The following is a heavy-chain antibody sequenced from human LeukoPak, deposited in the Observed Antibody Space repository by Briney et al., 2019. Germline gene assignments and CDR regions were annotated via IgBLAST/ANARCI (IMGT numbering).Heavy chain of an antibody. Sequence: GGSLRLSCAASGFTVSSNHMSWVRQAPGKGLKWVSIIYTGGTTYYSDSVKDRFTITRDNSNNSLYLQMNGLRAEDAAVYYCARDADYGGSPDAFDVWGRGTIVTVSS. D-gene: IGHD4-23*01. V-gene: IGHV3-53*01. CDR2: IYTGGTT. J-gene: IGHJ3*01. CDR3: ARDADYGGSPDAFDV. CDR1: GFTVSSNH.